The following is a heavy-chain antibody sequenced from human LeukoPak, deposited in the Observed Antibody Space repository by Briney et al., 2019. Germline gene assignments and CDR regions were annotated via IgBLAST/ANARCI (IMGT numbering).Heavy chain of an antibody. V-gene: IGHV3-53*01. Sequence: PGGSLRLSCAASGFTVINNYMTWVRQAPGKGLEWVSVIYSGGTTHYADSVKGRFTISRDNSKNTLYLQMNSLRVDDTAVYYCSTSPSWGVWGEGTTVTVS. CDR3: STSPSWGV. CDR1: GFTVINNY. D-gene: IGHD3-16*01. CDR2: IYSGGTT. J-gene: IGHJ6*02.